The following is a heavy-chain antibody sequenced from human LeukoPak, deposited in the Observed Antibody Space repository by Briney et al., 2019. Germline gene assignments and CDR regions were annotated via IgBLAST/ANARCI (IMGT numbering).Heavy chain of an antibody. CDR2: IWYDGSNK. J-gene: IGHJ5*02. CDR1: AFTFSSYG. D-gene: IGHD6-19*01. V-gene: IGHV3-33*01. Sequence: QSGGSLRLSCAASAFTFSSYGMHWVRQAPGKGLEWVAVIWYDGSNKYYADSVKGRFTISRDNSKNTLYLQMNSLRAEDTAVYYCARDRIYSSGWYNWFDPWGQGTLVTVSS. CDR3: ARDRIYSSGWYNWFDP.